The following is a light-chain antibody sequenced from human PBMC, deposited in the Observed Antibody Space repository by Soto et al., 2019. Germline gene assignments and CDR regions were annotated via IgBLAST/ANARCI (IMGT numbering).Light chain of an antibody. CDR1: SSDVGGYNY. CDR3: CSYTSRSSLDV. J-gene: IGLJ1*01. V-gene: IGLV2-14*01. CDR2: EVS. Sequence: QSALTQPASVSGSPGQSITISCTGTSSDVGGYNYVSWYQQHPGKAPKLMIYEVSKRPSGVSNRFSGSKSGNTASLTISGLQAEDEADYYCCSYTSRSSLDVFGTGTKVTVL.